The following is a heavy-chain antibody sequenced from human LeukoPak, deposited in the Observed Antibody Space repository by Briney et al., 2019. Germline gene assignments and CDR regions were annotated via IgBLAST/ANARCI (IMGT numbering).Heavy chain of an antibody. CDR3: ARLSYITIFGVVTHYWYFDL. CDR1: GFTFSDYY. Sequence: GSLRLSCAASGFTFSDYYMSWIRQPPGKGLEWIGNIYYAGSTYYNPSLKSRVTISVDTSKNQFSLKLSSVTAADTAVYYCARLSYITIFGVVTHYWYFDLWGRGTLVTVSS. V-gene: IGHV4-39*01. J-gene: IGHJ2*01. D-gene: IGHD3-3*01. CDR2: IYYAGST.